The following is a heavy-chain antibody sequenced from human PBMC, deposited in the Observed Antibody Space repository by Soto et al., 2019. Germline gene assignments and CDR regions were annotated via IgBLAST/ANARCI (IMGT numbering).Heavy chain of an antibody. CDR3: TKHLPSKKNQRRWADAFHI. J-gene: IGHJ3*02. CDR1: GFTFSNYA. D-gene: IGHD2-2*01. V-gene: IGHV3-23*01. CDR2: VTGRSSST. Sequence: EVRLLESGGGLVQPGGSLRLSCVASGFTFSNYAMSWVRQAPGKGLEWVSVVTGRSSSTYYADSVEGRFIISRDNSRNTLFLQMNSLGAEDTAVYYCTKHLPSKKNQRRWADAFHIWGQGTSLTVSS.